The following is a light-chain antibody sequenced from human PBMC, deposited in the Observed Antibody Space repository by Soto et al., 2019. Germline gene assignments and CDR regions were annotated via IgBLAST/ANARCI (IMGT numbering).Light chain of an antibody. CDR2: DAS. J-gene: IGKJ2*01. CDR3: QQYHNRYT. CDR1: QDISNY. Sequence: DIHMTQSPSSLSASVGDRVTITCQASQDISNYLNWYQQKPGKAPKLLIYDASNLETGVPSRFSGSGSGTDFTFTISSLQPEDFATYYCQQYHNRYTFGQGTKLEIK. V-gene: IGKV1-33*01.